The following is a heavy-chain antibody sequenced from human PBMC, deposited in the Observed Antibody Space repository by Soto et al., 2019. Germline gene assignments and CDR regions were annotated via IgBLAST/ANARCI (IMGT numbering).Heavy chain of an antibody. D-gene: IGHD2-2*01. CDR1: GGSISSYY. Sequence: PSETLSLTCTVSGGSISSYYWSWIRQPPGKGLEWIGYIYYSESTNYNPSLKSRVTISVDTSKNQFSLNLTSVTAADTAVYYCARQVRGYCSSTSCYNWFDPWGQGTLVTVSS. J-gene: IGHJ5*02. CDR3: ARQVRGYCSSTSCYNWFDP. CDR2: IYYSEST. V-gene: IGHV4-59*08.